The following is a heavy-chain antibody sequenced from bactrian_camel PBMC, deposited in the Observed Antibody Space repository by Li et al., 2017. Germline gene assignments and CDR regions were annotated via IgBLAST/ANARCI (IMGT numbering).Heavy chain of an antibody. J-gene: IGHJ4*01. CDR2: IRNGGGST. CDR3: AKDLGPFAY. V-gene: IGHV3S1*01. CDR1: GFTFSTYD. D-gene: IGHD3*01. Sequence: HVQLVESGGGLVQPGGSLRLSCATSGFTFSTYDMSWVRQAPGKGLEWVSSIRNGGGSTYYADSVKGRFTISRDNAQNTLYLQLNSPKTEDTAMYYCAKDLGPFAYWGQGTQVTVS.